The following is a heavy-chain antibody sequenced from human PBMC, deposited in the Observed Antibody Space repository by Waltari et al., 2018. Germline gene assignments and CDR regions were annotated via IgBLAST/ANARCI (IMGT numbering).Heavy chain of an antibody. J-gene: IGHJ3*02. CDR3: AREVAAVTTPDAFDI. D-gene: IGHD4-17*01. CDR2: IHYSGSA. Sequence: QVQLQESGPELVRPSQTLSLTCTVSGGSITTINYYWSWLRQQPGKALEWIGYIHYSGSAYYHPSLKSRAPISRDTSKNQFYLDLSSVTAADTAVYYCAREVAAVTTPDAFDIWGQGTKVTVSP. V-gene: IGHV4-31*03. CDR1: GGSITTINYY.